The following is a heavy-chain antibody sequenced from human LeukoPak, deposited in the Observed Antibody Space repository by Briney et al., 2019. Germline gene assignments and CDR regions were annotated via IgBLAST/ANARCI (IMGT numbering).Heavy chain of an antibody. Sequence: GGSLGLSCAASGFTFRSYWMSWVRQAPGKGLEWVANIKQDGSEKYYVDSVKGRFTISRDNAKNSLYLQMNSLRAEDTAVYYCARGYGNYGYWGQGTLVTVSS. CDR1: GFTFRSYW. J-gene: IGHJ4*02. D-gene: IGHD4-11*01. CDR2: IKQDGSEK. V-gene: IGHV3-7*01. CDR3: ARGYGNYGY.